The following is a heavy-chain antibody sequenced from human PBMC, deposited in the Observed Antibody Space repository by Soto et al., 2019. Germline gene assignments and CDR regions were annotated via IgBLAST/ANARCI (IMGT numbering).Heavy chain of an antibody. CDR2: IYPGDSDT. D-gene: IGHD2-2*01. J-gene: IGHJ3*02. Sequence: GEXLKISCEVSGYDSTSCGIGWVRQKPGKGLEWMAMIYPGDSDTRDSPSFQGQVTISADKSTSTAYLQWSNLKASDTAMYYCARRRSSTAFDIWGQGTMVTVS. CDR1: GYDSTSCG. CDR3: ARRRSSTAFDI. V-gene: IGHV5-51*01.